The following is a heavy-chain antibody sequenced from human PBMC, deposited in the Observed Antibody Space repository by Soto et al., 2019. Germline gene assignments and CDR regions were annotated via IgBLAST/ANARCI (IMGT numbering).Heavy chain of an antibody. Sequence: EVKLLESGGGLVQPGGSLRLSCAASGFTFSSYSMSWVRQAPGKGLEWVSHITAVGGTTYYADSVKGRFTISRDSSRNTVYLQMNSLRAADTALYYCAKCLQVNWNYDAFHIWGQGTMVTVSS. J-gene: IGHJ3*02. D-gene: IGHD1-7*01. CDR2: ITAVGGTT. CDR1: GFTFSSYS. CDR3: AKCLQVNWNYDAFHI. V-gene: IGHV3-23*01.